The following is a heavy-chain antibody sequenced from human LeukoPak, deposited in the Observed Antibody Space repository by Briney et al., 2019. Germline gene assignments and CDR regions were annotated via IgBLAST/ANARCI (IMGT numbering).Heavy chain of an antibody. Sequence: GESLRISCKGSGYRFTSYSIAWLRQMPGKGLEWMGMIHPGDSDSRYTPSFQGQVTISADKSLTTAYLQWRTLEASDTAIYFCARQNLDYADYVRTVAFYGLDVWGQGTTVTVSS. CDR2: IHPGDSDS. V-gene: IGHV5-51*01. J-gene: IGHJ6*02. CDR1: GYRFTSYS. CDR3: ARQNLDYADYVRTVAFYGLDV. D-gene: IGHD4-17*01.